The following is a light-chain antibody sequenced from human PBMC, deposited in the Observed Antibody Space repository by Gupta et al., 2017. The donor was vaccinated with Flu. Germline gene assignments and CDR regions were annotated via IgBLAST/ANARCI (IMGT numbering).Light chain of an antibody. CDR3: KQYRHWPQT. CDR1: GVISSN. J-gene: IGKJ2*01. CDR2: DAS. V-gene: IGKV3-15*01. Sequence: PAPLSVSPGESASLSCSASGVISSNLDWYQQRPGQAPRRLIYDASSRATGIPDRFSGSGYGTEFTLTISKLESEDFAVYYCKQYRHWPQTFGQGTRLEIK.